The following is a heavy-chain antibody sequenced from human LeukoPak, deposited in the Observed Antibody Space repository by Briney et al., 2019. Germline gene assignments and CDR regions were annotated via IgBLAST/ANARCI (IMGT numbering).Heavy chain of an antibody. CDR3: ARDLGYMEEWELPTGDY. D-gene: IGHD1-26*01. J-gene: IGHJ4*02. V-gene: IGHV3-11*01. CDR1: GFTFSDYY. CDR2: ISSSGSTI. Sequence: GGSLRLSCAASGFTFSDYYMSWIRQAPGKGLEWVSYISSSGSTIYYADSVKGRFTISRDNAKNSLYLQMNSLRAEDTAVYYCARDLGYMEEWELPTGDYWGQGTLVTVSS.